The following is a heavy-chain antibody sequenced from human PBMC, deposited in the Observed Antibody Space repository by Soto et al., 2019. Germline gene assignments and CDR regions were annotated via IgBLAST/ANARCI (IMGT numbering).Heavy chain of an antibody. CDR3: VRDVYDILTGYSYFDY. D-gene: IGHD3-9*01. CDR2: FHTSGST. CDR1: GGSISSYY. V-gene: IGHV4-4*07. J-gene: IGHJ4*02. Sequence: SETLSLTCSVSGGSISSYYWSWIRQPAGKGLEWIGRFHTSGSTNYNPSLKSRVTMSVDKSKNQFSLKLSSVTAADTAVYYCVRDVYDILTGYSYFDYWGQGTLVTVSS.